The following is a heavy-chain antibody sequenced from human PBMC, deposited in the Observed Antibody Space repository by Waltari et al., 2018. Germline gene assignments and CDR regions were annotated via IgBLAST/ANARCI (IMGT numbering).Heavy chain of an antibody. CDR3: ATGGAYCFADCHSIH. Sequence: EVQVLESGGGLVQPGGSLRLSCTASGLRFSTYGMSWVRQAPGKGLEWVSTIRGTTKGINYADSVKGRFTISRDNSKNTLYLQMNSLRVEDTAVYYCATGGAYCFADCHSIHWGQGTLVTVSS. CDR1: GLRFSTYG. J-gene: IGHJ4*02. V-gene: IGHV3-23*01. D-gene: IGHD2-21*02. CDR2: IRGTTKGI.